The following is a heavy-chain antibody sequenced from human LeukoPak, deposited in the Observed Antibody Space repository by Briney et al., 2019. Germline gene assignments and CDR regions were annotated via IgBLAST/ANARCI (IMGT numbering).Heavy chain of an antibody. V-gene: IGHV1-69*01. D-gene: IGHD3-10*01. CDR3: AGGYYGSGSHYFDY. Sequence: SVKVSCKASGGTFSSYAISWVRQAPGQGLEWMGGIIPIFGTANYAQKFQGRVTITADESTSTAYMELSSLRSEDTAVYYCAGGYYGSGSHYFDYWGQGTLVTVSS. CDR1: GGTFSSYA. CDR2: IIPIFGTA. J-gene: IGHJ4*02.